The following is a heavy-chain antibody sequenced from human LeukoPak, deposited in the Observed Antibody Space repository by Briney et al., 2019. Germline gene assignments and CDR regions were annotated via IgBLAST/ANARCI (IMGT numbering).Heavy chain of an antibody. CDR3: AKDRSGYYQYYFDY. CDR2: ISGSGGTT. D-gene: IGHD3-22*01. J-gene: IGHJ4*02. V-gene: IGHV3-23*01. CDR1: GFTFNSYA. Sequence: GGPLSLSCAASGFTFNSYAMSWVRKAPGKGLEWVSTISGSGGTTYYADSVKGRFTISRDNSKNTLYLQMNSLRAGDTAVYYCAKDRSGYYQYYFDYWGQGTLVTVSS.